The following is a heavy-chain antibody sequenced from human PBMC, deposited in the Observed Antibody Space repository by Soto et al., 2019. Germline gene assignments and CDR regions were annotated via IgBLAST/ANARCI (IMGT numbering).Heavy chain of an antibody. Sequence: SETLSLTCTVSCGSISNYYWSSIRQPPGKGLEWIGHIYYSGSTNYNPSLKSRVTLSVDTSKNLFSLKLSSLSAADTAVYYCAREHTIFGVVNWFDPWGQG. CDR3: AREHTIFGVVNWFDP. CDR1: CGSISNYY. CDR2: IYYSGST. J-gene: IGHJ5*02. D-gene: IGHD3-3*01. V-gene: IGHV4-59*01.